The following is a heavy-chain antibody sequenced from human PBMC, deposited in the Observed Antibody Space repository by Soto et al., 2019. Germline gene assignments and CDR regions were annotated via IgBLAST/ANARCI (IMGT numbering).Heavy chain of an antibody. CDR1: GGSFSGYY. J-gene: IGHJ4*02. CDR3: VYGSGSYYRARAFAY. V-gene: IGHV4-34*01. Sequence: QVQLQQWGAGLLKPSETLSLTCAVYGGSFSGYYWRWIRQPPGKGLEWIGEINHSGSTNYNPSLKSRVNLPVDTSSNWFSLNLGYGPAADTAVNYGVYGSGSYYRARAFAYGGRETLLTASS. CDR2: INHSGST. D-gene: IGHD3-10*01.